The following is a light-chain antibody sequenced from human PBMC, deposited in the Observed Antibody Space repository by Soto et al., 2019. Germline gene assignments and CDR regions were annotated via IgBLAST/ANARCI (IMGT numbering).Light chain of an antibody. CDR1: SSNIGARYD. V-gene: IGLV1-40*01. CDR2: GNS. J-gene: IGLJ2*01. CDR3: QSYDSSLSGYVV. Sequence: QPVLTQPPSVXXXXXXXXXISCTGSSSNIGARYDVHWYQQLPGTAPKLLIYGNSNRPSGVPDRFSGSKSGTSASLAITGLQAEDEADYYCQSYDSSLSGYVVFGGGTKLTVL.